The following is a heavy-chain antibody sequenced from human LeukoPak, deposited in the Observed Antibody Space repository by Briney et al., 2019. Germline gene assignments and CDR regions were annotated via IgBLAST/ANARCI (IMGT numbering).Heavy chain of an antibody. V-gene: IGHV5-51*01. CDR3: AVLGYYYDSSGLGFDY. J-gene: IGHJ4*02. Sequence: GESLKTSCKGSGYSFTNYWIGWVRQMPGKGVEWMGIIYVGDSNTKYSPSFQGQVTVSADKSISTAYLQWSSLKASDSAMYYCAVLGYYYDSSGLGFDYWGQGTLVTVTS. CDR2: IYVGDSNT. D-gene: IGHD3-22*01. CDR1: GYSFTNYW.